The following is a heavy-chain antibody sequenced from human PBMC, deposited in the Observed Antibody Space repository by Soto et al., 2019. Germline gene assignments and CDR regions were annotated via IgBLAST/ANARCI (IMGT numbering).Heavy chain of an antibody. V-gene: IGHV3-15*07. CDR3: TTTYLWFGELLAPYFDY. CDR1: GFTFSNAW. J-gene: IGHJ4*02. CDR2: IKSKTDGGTT. Sequence: GGSLRLSCAASGFTFSNAWMNWVRQAPGKGLEWVGRIKSKTDGGTTDYAAPVKGRFTISRDDSKNTLYLQMNSLKTEDTAVYYCTTTYLWFGELLAPYFDYWGQGTLVTVSS. D-gene: IGHD3-10*01.